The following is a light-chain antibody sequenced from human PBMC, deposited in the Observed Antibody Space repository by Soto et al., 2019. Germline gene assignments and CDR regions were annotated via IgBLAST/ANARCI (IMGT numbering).Light chain of an antibody. V-gene: IGKV3-20*01. J-gene: IGKJ3*01. Sequence: EIVLTQSPGTLSLSPGERATLSCRASQSVTSTYLAWYQQKPGQSPRLLIYGASSRATGIPDRFSGSGSGTDFTLTIRRLEPEDFAVYYGQHYGSSPPFTFGPGTKVDIK. CDR2: GAS. CDR3: QHYGSSPPFT. CDR1: QSVTSTY.